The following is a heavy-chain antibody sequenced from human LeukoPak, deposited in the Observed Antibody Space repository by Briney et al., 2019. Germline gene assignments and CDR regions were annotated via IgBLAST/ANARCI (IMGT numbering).Heavy chain of an antibody. CDR2: ITGSGGST. J-gene: IGHJ4*02. Sequence: GGSLRLSCAASGFTFKNYGMTWVRQAPGKGLEWVSIITGSGGSTYYADSVKGRFTISRDNSKNTLYLQMNSLRAEDTAVYYCAKAGSRLVYFDYWGQGTLVTVSS. D-gene: IGHD3-16*01. V-gene: IGHV3-23*01. CDR3: AKAGSRLVYFDY. CDR1: GFTFKNYG.